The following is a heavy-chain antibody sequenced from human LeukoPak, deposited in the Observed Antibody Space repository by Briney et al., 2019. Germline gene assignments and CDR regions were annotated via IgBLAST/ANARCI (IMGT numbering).Heavy chain of an antibody. J-gene: IGHJ4*02. Sequence: GRSLRLSRVACGFTLCDYGMLWVRQPPGKGREWGVFISYDGRNEHYLDPVKGRFTSSRDKSKNTVFLQMSTLRTEDTAVYFGEKDNQLGGWGQRTLVTASS. CDR1: GFTLCDYG. CDR2: ISYDGRNE. D-gene: IGHD2-2*01. V-gene: IGHV3-30*18. CDR3: EKDNQLGG.